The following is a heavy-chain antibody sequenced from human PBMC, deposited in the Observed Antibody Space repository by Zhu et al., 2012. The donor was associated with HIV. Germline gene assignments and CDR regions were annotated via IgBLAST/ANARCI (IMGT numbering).Heavy chain of an antibody. CDR2: IDYSGSS. CDR3: ARHRGSNHIDWYFDL. J-gene: IGHJ2*01. D-gene: IGHD6-13*01. CDR1: GGSINNRNYY. Sequence: QVQLQESGPRLVKPSETLSLTCTVSGGSINNRNYYWGWIRRPPGNQLEWIGSIDYSGSSYYTPSLKSRVAMSVDTSRNYISLKLNSMTAADTAFYYCARHRGSNHIDWYFDLWGLAPWSLSPQ. V-gene: IGHV4-39*07.